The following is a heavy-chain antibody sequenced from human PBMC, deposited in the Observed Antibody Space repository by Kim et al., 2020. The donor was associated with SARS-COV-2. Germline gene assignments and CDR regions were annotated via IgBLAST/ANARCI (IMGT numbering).Heavy chain of an antibody. V-gene: IGHV3-74*01. CDR3: ARANYSYDY. D-gene: IGHD3-22*01. CDR2: INNDGSST. J-gene: IGHJ4*02. CDR1: GFTFSSSW. Sequence: GGSLRLSCGASGFTFSSSWMHWVRQAPGKGLVWVSRINNDGSSTIYADSVKGRFTISRDNAKNTLYLQMNSLRAEDTAVYYCARANYSYDYWGQGTLVTV.